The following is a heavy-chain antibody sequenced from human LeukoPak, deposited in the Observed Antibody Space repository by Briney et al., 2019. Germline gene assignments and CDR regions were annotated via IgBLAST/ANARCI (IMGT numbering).Heavy chain of an antibody. Sequence: ASMKVSCKASGYSFTSYDINWVRQAPGQGPEWMGRMSPRSGSTGYAQKFQGRVAMTSDTSISTAYMELSRLTSDDTAVYYCARTPPNWGADYWGQGTLVTVSS. J-gene: IGHJ4*02. CDR1: GYSFTSYD. D-gene: IGHD7-27*01. CDR2: MSPRSGST. CDR3: ARTPPNWGADY. V-gene: IGHV1-8*01.